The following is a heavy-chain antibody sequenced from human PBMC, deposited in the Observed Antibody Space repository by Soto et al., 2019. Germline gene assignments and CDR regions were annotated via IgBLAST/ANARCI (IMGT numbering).Heavy chain of an antibody. V-gene: IGHV4-31*03. Sequence: QVQLQESGPGRVEPSQTLSLTCTVSGGSISSGGHYWSWIRQHPGKGLEWIGYIYYSGSTYYNPSLKGRVTISVDTSKNHFSLKLSSVTAADTSVYYCARDGHTVTHYYYYFWGQGILVTVSS. J-gene: IGHJ4*02. CDR3: ARDGHTVTHYYYYF. CDR1: GGSISSGGHY. D-gene: IGHD2-8*02. CDR2: IYYSGST.